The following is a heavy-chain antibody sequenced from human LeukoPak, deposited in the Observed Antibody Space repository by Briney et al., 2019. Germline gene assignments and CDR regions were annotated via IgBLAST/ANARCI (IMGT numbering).Heavy chain of an antibody. Sequence: GESLKISCKGSGYSFTSYWIGWVRQMPGKGLKWMGIIYPGDSDTRYSPSFQGQATISADKSISTAYLQWSSLNASDTAMYYCARLFLGRDWFALVYWGQGTLVTVSS. V-gene: IGHV5-51*01. CDR3: ARLFLGRDWFALVY. J-gene: IGHJ4*02. D-gene: IGHD3-9*01. CDR2: IYPGDSDT. CDR1: GYSFTSYW.